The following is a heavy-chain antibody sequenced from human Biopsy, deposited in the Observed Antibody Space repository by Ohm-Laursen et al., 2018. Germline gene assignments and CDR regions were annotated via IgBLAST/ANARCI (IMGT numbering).Heavy chain of an antibody. D-gene: IGHD2-8*02. V-gene: IGHV4-59*01. CDR2: IYYSGST. J-gene: IGHJ6*02. CDR1: GGSISSDY. CDR3: ARAANCSGWPFYLFYRIDL. Sequence: TLSLTCTVSGGSISSDYWSWIRQTPGKGLEWIGYIYYSGSTNYNPSLKSRVTISVGTSKNQFSLRLNSVTAADTAVYYFARAANCSGWPFYLFYRIDLWGPGTPVPLSS.